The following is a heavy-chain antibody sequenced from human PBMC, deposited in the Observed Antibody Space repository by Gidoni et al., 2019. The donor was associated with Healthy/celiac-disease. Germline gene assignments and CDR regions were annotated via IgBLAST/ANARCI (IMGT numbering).Heavy chain of an antibody. D-gene: IGHD2-2*01. J-gene: IGHJ3*02. V-gene: IGHV4-30-2*01. CDR2: IYHRGST. CDR1: GGSISSGGYS. Sequence: QLQLQESGSGLVKPSQTLSLTCAVSGGSISSGGYSWSWIRQPPGKGLEWIGYIYHRGSTYYNPSLKSRVTISVDRSKNQFSLKLSSVTAADTAVYYCARATFKGTSYQAADAFDIWGQGTMVTVSS. CDR3: ARATFKGTSYQAADAFDI.